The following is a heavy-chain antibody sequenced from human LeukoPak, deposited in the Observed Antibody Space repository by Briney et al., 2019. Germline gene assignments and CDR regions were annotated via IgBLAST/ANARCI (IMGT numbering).Heavy chain of an antibody. CDR1: KFTFSSLS. D-gene: IGHD3-10*01. Sequence: GGSLRLSCAASKFTFSSLSMSSVRQAPGKGLEWVPAIRGSGGRTYYADSVKGRFTISRDNSKKPRVVQLNSLRAEETAVYYCAGGGFGEAYYYYYMDVWGKGTTVTVSS. CDR2: IRGSGGRT. V-gene: IGHV3-23*01. J-gene: IGHJ6*03. CDR3: AGGGFGEAYYYYYMDV.